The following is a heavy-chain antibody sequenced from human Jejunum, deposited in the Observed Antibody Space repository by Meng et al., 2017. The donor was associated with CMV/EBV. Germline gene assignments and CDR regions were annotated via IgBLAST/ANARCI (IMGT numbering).Heavy chain of an antibody. CDR1: SYF. J-gene: IGHJ4*02. D-gene: IGHD6-13*01. CDR2: VYYDGGST. V-gene: IGHV4-59*01. Sequence: SYFWPWIRQPPGKGLEWLGYVYYDGGSTNYNPSLKSRVTISVDSPENQFSLKLTSVTAADTAVYYCARVPAELGSSSSSYYFDSWGQGTLVTVSS. CDR3: ARVPAELGSSSSSYYFDS.